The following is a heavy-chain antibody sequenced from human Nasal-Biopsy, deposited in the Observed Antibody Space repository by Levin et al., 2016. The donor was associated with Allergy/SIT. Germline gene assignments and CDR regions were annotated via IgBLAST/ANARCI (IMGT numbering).Heavy chain of an antibody. CDR3: ARGGWLKFTPCES. D-gene: IGHD5-24*01. Sequence: GGSLRLSCAASGFSMSPYWMSWVRQAPGKGLEWVANIKQDGREDEYVDSVRGRFTISRDNTKNSLYLQMDNLRDDDTAVYYCARGGWLKFTPCESWGQGTLVTVSS. CDR1: GFSMSPYW. V-gene: IGHV3-7*03. CDR2: IKQDGRED. J-gene: IGHJ4*02.